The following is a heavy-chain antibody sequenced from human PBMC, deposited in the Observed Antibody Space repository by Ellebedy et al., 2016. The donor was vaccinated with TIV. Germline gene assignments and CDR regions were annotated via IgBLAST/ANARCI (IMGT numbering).Heavy chain of an antibody. Sequence: PGGSLRLSCAASGLSVGTNYMSWVRQAPGKGLEWVSVTFGGGSTYYADSVKGRFTISRDNSKNTLLLQMNSLRAEDTALYYCARLGTGYGNYGMDVWGQGTTVTVSS. CDR3: ARLGTGYGNYGMDV. CDR2: TFGGGST. D-gene: IGHD3/OR15-3a*01. V-gene: IGHV3-66*01. J-gene: IGHJ6*02. CDR1: GLSVGTNY.